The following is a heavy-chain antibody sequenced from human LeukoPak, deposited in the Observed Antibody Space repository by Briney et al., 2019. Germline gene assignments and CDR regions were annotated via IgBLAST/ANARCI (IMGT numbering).Heavy chain of an antibody. V-gene: IGHV3-48*03. Sequence: GGSLRLSCAASGFTFSSYEMNWVRQAPGKGLEWVSYITSSGNTIYYADSVKGRFTISRDNAKDSLYLQMNSLRAEDTAVYYCARLTTMTTTGGPFDYWGQGTLVTVSS. CDR3: ARLTTMTTTGGPFDY. J-gene: IGHJ4*02. CDR2: ITSSGNTI. D-gene: IGHD4-17*01. CDR1: GFTFSSYE.